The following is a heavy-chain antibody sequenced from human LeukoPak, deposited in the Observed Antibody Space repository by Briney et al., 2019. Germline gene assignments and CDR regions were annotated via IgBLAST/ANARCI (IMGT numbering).Heavy chain of an antibody. CDR3: ARDLGYCSSNSPCYGMDV. J-gene: IGHJ6*02. D-gene: IGHD2-2*01. Sequence: GSSVKVSCKASGGTFSSYTISWVRQAPGQGLEWMGRIIPILGIANYAQKFQGRVTITADKSTSTAYMELSSLRSEDTAVYYCARDLGYCSSNSPCYGMDVWGQGTTVTVSS. CDR1: GGTFSSYT. CDR2: IIPILGIA. V-gene: IGHV1-69*04.